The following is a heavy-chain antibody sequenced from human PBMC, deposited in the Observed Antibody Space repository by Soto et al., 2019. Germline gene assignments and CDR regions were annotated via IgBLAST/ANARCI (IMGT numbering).Heavy chain of an antibody. CDR3: AKGRDNRNYERVHAFDI. Sequence: QVQLVQSGAEVKKPGSSVKVSCKASGGTFSSYTISWVRQAPGQGLEWMGRIIPILGIANYAQKFQGRVTITADKSTSTAYMELSSLRSEDTAVYYCAKGRDNRNYERVHAFDIWGQGTMVTVSS. CDR1: GGTFSSYT. D-gene: IGHD1-7*01. J-gene: IGHJ3*02. V-gene: IGHV1-69*02. CDR2: IIPILGIA.